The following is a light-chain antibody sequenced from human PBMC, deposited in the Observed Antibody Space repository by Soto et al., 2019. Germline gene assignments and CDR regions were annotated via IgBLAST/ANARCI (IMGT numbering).Light chain of an antibody. CDR3: QQSSGIPYT. CDR2: AAS. V-gene: IGKV1-39*01. CDR1: QTISTY. Sequence: DIQMTQSPSSLSASVGDRVTVTCRASQTISTYLNWYQQNSGKAPKLLIYAASTLQSGVPSRFSGSVSGTDFTLTISSLQPEDFATYYFQQSSGIPYTFGHGTKLPIK. J-gene: IGKJ2*01.